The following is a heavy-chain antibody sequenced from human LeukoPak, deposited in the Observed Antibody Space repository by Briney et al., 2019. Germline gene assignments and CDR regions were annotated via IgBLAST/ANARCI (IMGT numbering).Heavy chain of an antibody. J-gene: IGHJ3*02. Sequence: GGSLRLSCAASGFTFSSYGMHWVRLAPGKGLEWVAVIWYDGSDKYYADSVKGRFTISRDNSKNTLYLQMNSLRAEDTAVYYCARGVVVLHWRDAFDIWGQGTMVTVSS. V-gene: IGHV3-33*01. D-gene: IGHD2-21*01. CDR2: IWYDGSDK. CDR1: GFTFSSYG. CDR3: ARGVVVLHWRDAFDI.